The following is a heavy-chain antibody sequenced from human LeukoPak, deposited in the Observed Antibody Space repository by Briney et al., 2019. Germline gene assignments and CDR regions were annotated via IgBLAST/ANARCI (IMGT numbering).Heavy chain of an antibody. CDR2: TRNKANSYTT. CDR1: GFTFSDHY. V-gene: IGHV3-72*01. Sequence: GGSLRLSCVASGFTFSDHYMDWVRQAPGKGLEWVGRTRNKANSYTTEYAASVKGRFTISRDDSKNSLYLQMNSLKTEDTAVYYCARVLGYSGYDLAHWGQGTLVTVSS. D-gene: IGHD5-12*01. J-gene: IGHJ4*02. CDR3: ARVLGYSGYDLAH.